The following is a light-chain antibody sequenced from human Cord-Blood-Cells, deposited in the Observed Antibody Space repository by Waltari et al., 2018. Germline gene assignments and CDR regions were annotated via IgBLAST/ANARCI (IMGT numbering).Light chain of an antibody. Sequence: QSALTQPAPVSGPPGQSIPISCTRTSIDAGSYNSVSWSQPHPGKAPKLMIYEGSKRPSGVSNRFTGSESDNTASLTISGLQAEDEADYYCCSYAGSSTSVFGGGTKLTVL. CDR3: CSYAGSSTSV. J-gene: IGLJ3*02. CDR1: SIDAGSYNS. V-gene: IGLV2-23*01. CDR2: EGS.